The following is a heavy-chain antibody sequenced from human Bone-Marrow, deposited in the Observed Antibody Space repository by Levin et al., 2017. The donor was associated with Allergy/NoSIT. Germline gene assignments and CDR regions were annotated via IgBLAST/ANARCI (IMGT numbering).Heavy chain of an antibody. Sequence: ASVKVSCAASGFTFSSYWMHWVRQAPGKGLVWVSRINSDGSSTSYADSVKGRFTISRDNAKNTLYLQMNSLRAEDTAVYYCARSGAHGSGSYYRTYYFDYWGQGTLVTVSS. CDR3: ARSGAHGSGSYYRTYYFDY. CDR1: GFTFSSYW. D-gene: IGHD3-10*01. CDR2: INSDGSST. J-gene: IGHJ4*02. V-gene: IGHV3-74*01.